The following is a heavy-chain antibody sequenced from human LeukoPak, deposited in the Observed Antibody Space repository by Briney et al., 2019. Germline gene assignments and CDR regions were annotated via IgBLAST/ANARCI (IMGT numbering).Heavy chain of an antibody. CDR1: GYTLTELS. J-gene: IGHJ4*02. V-gene: IGHV1-24*01. D-gene: IGHD6-13*01. CDR3: ATDLGTAAGND. CDR2: FDPEDGET. Sequence: ASVTVSCTVSGYTLTELSMHWVRQAPGKGLEWMGGFDPEDGETIYAQKFQGRVTMTEDTSTDTAYMELSSLRSEDTAVYYCATDLGTAAGNDWGQGTLVTVSS.